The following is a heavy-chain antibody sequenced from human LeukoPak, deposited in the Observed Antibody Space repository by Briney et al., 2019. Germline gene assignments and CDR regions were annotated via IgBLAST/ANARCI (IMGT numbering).Heavy chain of an antibody. Sequence: GESLKISCKGSGYSFTSYWIGWVRQMPGKGLEWMGIIYPGDSDTRYSPSFQGQVTISADKSISTAYLQWSSLKASDTAIYYSARSPQYCSGGSCTQHNIDYWGQGTLVTVSS. CDR1: GYSFTSYW. J-gene: IGHJ4*02. V-gene: IGHV5-51*01. CDR3: ARSPQYCSGGSCTQHNIDY. D-gene: IGHD2-15*01. CDR2: IYPGDSDT.